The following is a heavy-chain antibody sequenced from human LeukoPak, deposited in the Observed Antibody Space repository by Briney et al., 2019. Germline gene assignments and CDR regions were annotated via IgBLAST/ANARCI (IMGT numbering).Heavy chain of an antibody. Sequence: GSLRLSCAASGFAFSSYWMHWVRQAPGKGLVWVSRINSDGSSTSYADSVKGRFTISRDNAKNTLYLQINSLRAEDTAVYYCGSLTSRPDYWGRGTLVTVSS. CDR2: INSDGSST. V-gene: IGHV3-74*01. CDR3: GSLTSRPDY. J-gene: IGHJ2*01. CDR1: GFAFSSYW. D-gene: IGHD3-16*01.